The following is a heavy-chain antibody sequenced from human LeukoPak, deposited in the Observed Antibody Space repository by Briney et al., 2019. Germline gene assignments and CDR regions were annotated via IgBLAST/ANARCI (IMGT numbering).Heavy chain of an antibody. CDR1: GFTISSYA. CDR2: ISYDGSNK. CDR3: ARVGDSSGWYYFDY. Sequence: GGSLRLSCAASGFTISSYAMHWVRQTPGKGLAWVAVISYDGSNKYYADSVKGRFTISRDNSKNTLYLQMNSLRAEDTAVYYCARVGDSSGWYYFDYWGQGTLVTVSS. V-gene: IGHV3-30-3*01. J-gene: IGHJ4*02. D-gene: IGHD6-19*01.